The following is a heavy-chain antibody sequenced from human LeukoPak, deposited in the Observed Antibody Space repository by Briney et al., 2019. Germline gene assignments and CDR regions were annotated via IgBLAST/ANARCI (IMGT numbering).Heavy chain of an antibody. CDR3: AKDFYYDILTGDINWFDP. V-gene: IGHV3-30*18. Sequence: GGSLRLSCAASGFTFSSYGMHWVRQAPGKGLEWAAVISYDGSNKYYADSVKGRFTISRDNSKNTLYLQMNSLRAEDTAVYYCAKDFYYDILTGDINWFDPWGQGTLVTVSS. CDR2: ISYDGSNK. CDR1: GFTFSSYG. J-gene: IGHJ5*02. D-gene: IGHD3-9*01.